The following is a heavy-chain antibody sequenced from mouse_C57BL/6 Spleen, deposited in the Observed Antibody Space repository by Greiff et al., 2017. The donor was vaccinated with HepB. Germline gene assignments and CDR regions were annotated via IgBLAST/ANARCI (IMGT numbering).Heavy chain of an antibody. CDR2: ISSGGDYI. Sequence: DVHLVESGEGLVKPGGSLKLSCAASGFTFSSYAMSWVRQTPEKRLEWVAYISSGGDYIYYADTVKGRFTIYRDNARNTQYLPMGSLKSEDTAMYYCTREPTGYFGVWGTGTTVTVSS. CDR3: TREPTGYFGV. CDR1: GFTFSSYA. V-gene: IGHV5-9-1*02. J-gene: IGHJ1*03.